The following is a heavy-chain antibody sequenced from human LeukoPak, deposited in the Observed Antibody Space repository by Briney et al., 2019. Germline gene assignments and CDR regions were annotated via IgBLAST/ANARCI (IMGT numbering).Heavy chain of an antibody. V-gene: IGHV1-18*01. CDR1: GYTFTCYG. Sequence: GASVKVSCKASGYTFTCYGSSWVRQAPGQGLEGRGWISAYTGNTNYAQKLQGRVTMTTNTSTSTAYMELRSLRSDDTAVYYCARDGLTQYYDFWSGYYNLNWFDPWGQGTLVTVSS. CDR2: ISAYTGNT. CDR3: ARDGLTQYYDFWSGYYNLNWFDP. D-gene: IGHD3-3*01. J-gene: IGHJ5*02.